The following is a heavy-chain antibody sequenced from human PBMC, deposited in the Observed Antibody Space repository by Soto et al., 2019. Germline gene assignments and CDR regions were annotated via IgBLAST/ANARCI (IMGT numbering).Heavy chain of an antibody. CDR1: GFTFSSYW. CDR3: ARDWYYYDTSDHFSADAFDI. D-gene: IGHD3-22*01. Sequence: LRLSCAASGFTFSSYWMSWVRQAPGKGLEWVANIKQDGSEKYYVDSVKGRFTISRDNAKNSLYLQMNSLRAEDTAVYYCARDWYYYDTSDHFSADAFDIWGQGTTVTVSS. CDR2: IKQDGSEK. V-gene: IGHV3-7*01. J-gene: IGHJ3*02.